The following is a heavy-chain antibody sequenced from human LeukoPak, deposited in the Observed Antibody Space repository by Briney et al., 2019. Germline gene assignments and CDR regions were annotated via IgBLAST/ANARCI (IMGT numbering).Heavy chain of an antibody. CDR1: GYTFTSYG. D-gene: IGHD3-10*01. V-gene: IGHV1-18*01. J-gene: IGHJ3*02. CDR3: ARSYRRGAITMIRGVANRGAFDI. Sequence: GASVKVSCKASGYTFTSYGISWVRQAPGQGLEWMGWISAYNGNTNYAQKLQGRVTMTTDTSTSTAYMELRSLRSDDTAVYYCARSYRRGAITMIRGVANRGAFDIWGQGTMVTVSS. CDR2: ISAYNGNT.